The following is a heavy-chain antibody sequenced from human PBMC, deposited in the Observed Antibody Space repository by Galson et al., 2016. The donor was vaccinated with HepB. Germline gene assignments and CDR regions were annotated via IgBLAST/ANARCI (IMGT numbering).Heavy chain of an antibody. CDR2: ISYDGDTK. CDR1: GFTFSTYG. D-gene: IGHD5-18*01. CDR3: ASDPRQWQRGYNYGFEY. Sequence: SLRLSCAASGFTFSTYGMHWVRQAPGKGLEWVAVISYDGDTKYHADSVTGRFTISRDNSKNTLYLQMHRLRFEDTAVYYCASDPRQWQRGYNYGFEYWGQGTLVSVSS. J-gene: IGHJ4*02. V-gene: IGHV3-30*03.